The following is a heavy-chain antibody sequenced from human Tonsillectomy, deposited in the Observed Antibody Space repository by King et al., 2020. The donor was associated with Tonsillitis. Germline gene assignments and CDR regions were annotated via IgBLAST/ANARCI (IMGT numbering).Heavy chain of an antibody. CDR2: IYYSGST. J-gene: IGHJ6*02. CDR1: GGSISSYY. CDR3: ARGVATSGYYYGMDV. Sequence: QLQESGPGLVKPSETLSLTCTVSGGSISSYYWSWIRQPPGKGLEWIGYIYYSGSTNYNPSLKSRFTISVDTSKNQFSLKLSSLPAADTAVYYCARGVATSGYYYGMDVWGQGTTVTVSS. D-gene: IGHD5-24*01. V-gene: IGHV4-59*01.